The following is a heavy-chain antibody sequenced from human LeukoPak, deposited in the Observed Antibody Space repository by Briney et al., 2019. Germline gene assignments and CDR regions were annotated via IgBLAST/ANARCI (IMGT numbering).Heavy chain of an antibody. Sequence: PSETLSLTCTVSGYSISSGYYWGWIRQPPRKGLEWIGSIYHSGSTYYNPSLKSRVTISVDTSKNQFSLKLSSVTAADTAVYYCARHCLDYGDYSRWFDPWGQGTLVTVSS. V-gene: IGHV4-38-2*02. CDR2: IYHSGST. J-gene: IGHJ5*02. CDR1: GYSISSGYY. D-gene: IGHD4-17*01. CDR3: ARHCLDYGDYSRWFDP.